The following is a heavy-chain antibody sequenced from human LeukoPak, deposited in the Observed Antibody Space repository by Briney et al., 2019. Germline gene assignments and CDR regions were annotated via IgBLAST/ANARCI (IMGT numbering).Heavy chain of an antibody. D-gene: IGHD2-2*01. CDR1: GYIFTDYY. CDR2: INPNSGGT. Sequence: GASVKVSCKASGYIFTDYYMHWVRQAPGQGLEWMGWINPNSGGTNYAQKFQGGVTMTRDTSISTAYMELSRLRSDDTAVYYCARGRDIVVGYWGQGTLVTVSS. CDR3: ARGRDIVVGY. J-gene: IGHJ4*02. V-gene: IGHV1-2*02.